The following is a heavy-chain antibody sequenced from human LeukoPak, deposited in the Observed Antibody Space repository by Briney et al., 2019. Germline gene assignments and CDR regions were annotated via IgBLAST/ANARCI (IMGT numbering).Heavy chain of an antibody. V-gene: IGHV3-23*01. Sequence: GGSLRLSCLASGFTFSTYSLSWVRQAPGKGLEWVSALSAGKQVPYYADSVKGRFTISRDNSKNTLYLQMNSLKTEDTALYYCARQMATILDGILDYWGQGTLVTVSS. D-gene: IGHD5-24*01. CDR1: GFTFSTYS. CDR2: LSAGKQVP. CDR3: ARQMATILDGILDY. J-gene: IGHJ4*02.